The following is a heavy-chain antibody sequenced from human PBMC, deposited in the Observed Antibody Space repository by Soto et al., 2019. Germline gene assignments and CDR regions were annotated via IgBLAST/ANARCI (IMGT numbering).Heavy chain of an antibody. CDR2: IDHSGST. V-gene: IGHV4-30-2*01. D-gene: IGHD2-15*01. Sequence: QLQLQESGSGLVKPSQTLSLTCAVSGGSISSGGYSWSWIRQPPGKGLEWIGNIDHSGSTYYNPSLKSRVTISVDRSTNQFSLNLSSVTAADTAVYYCARGQVVAAQHWGQGTLVTVSS. CDR3: ARGQVVAAQH. CDR1: GGSISSGGYS. J-gene: IGHJ4*02.